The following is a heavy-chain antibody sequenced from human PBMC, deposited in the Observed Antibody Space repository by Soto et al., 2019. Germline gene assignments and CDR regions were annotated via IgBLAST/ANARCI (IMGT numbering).Heavy chain of an antibody. J-gene: IGHJ4*02. CDR2: ISAYNGNT. Sequence: ASVKVSCKASGYTFTSYGISWVRQAPGQGLEWMGWISAYNGNTNYAQKLQGRVTMTTDTSTSTAYMELRSLRSDDTAVYYCARLPDDYGDYVEEGVYFDYWGQGTLVTVSS. V-gene: IGHV1-18*01. CDR1: GYTFTSYG. CDR3: ARLPDDYGDYVEEGVYFDY. D-gene: IGHD4-17*01.